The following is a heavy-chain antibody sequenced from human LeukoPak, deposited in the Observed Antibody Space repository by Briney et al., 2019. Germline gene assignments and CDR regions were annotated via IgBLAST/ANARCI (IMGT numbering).Heavy chain of an antibody. D-gene: IGHD3-16*01. Sequence: PSETLSLTCSVSGDSISSYYWSWIRQPPGKGLEWRGYIYYSGTTKYNPSLESRVTISVDTSKSQFALKVNSVTSADTAVYYCATSYYDYDRWDYWGQGALVTVSS. J-gene: IGHJ4*02. CDR1: GDSISSYY. V-gene: IGHV4-59*01. CDR2: IYYSGTT. CDR3: ATSYYDYDRWDY.